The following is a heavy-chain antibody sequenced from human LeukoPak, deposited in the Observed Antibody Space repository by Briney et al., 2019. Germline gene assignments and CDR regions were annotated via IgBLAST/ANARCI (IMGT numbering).Heavy chain of an antibody. D-gene: IGHD3-10*01. CDR1: GYSISSGYY. CDR2: IYHSGST. V-gene: IGHV4-38-2*02. J-gene: IGHJ3*02. CDR3: AKSNGYGLVDI. Sequence: SDTLSLTCTVSGYSISSGYYWGWIRQPPGKGLEWIGSIYHSGSTYYNPSLKSRVTISLDTSRNQFSLKLNSVTAADTAVYYCAKSNGYGLVDIWGQGTMVTVSS.